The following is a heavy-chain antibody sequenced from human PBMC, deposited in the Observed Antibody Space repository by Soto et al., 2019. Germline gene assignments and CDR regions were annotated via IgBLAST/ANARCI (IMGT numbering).Heavy chain of an antibody. CDR2: IYYSGST. V-gene: IGHV4-39*01. CDR3: ASSRDGYNYADY. Sequence: PSETLFLTCTVSGGSISSSSYYWGWIRQPPGKGLEWIGSIYYSGSTYYNPSLKSRVTISVDTSKNQFSLKLSSVTAADTAVYYCASSRDGYNYADYWGQGTLVTVSS. CDR1: GGSISSSSYY. J-gene: IGHJ4*02. D-gene: IGHD5-12*01.